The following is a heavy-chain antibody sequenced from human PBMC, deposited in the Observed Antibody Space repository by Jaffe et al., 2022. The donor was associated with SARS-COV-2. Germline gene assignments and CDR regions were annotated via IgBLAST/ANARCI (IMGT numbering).Heavy chain of an antibody. CDR2: ISYDGSNK. Sequence: QVQLVESGGGVVQPGRSLRLSCAASGFTFSSYAMHWVRQAPGKGLEWVAVISYDGSNKYYADSVKGRFTISRDNSKNTLYLQMNSLRAEDTAVYYCARDPPDYGDFLYYFDYWGQGTLVTVSS. J-gene: IGHJ4*02. V-gene: IGHV3-30-3*01. CDR1: GFTFSSYA. CDR3: ARDPPDYGDFLYYFDY. D-gene: IGHD4-17*01.